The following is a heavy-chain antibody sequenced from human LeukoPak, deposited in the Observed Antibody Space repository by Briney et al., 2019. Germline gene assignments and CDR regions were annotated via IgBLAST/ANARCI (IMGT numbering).Heavy chain of an antibody. V-gene: IGHV3-74*01. D-gene: IGHD2-15*01. CDR2: ISSDASIT. Sequence: GGSLRLSCAASGFTFSTYWMHWVRQDPGKGLVWVSRISSDASITSYANPVKGRFTISRDNAKNTLYLQMNSLRAVDTALYYCATSARTYIGSSLDYWGQGTLVTVSS. J-gene: IGHJ4*02. CDR1: GFTFSTYW. CDR3: ATSARTYIGSSLDY.